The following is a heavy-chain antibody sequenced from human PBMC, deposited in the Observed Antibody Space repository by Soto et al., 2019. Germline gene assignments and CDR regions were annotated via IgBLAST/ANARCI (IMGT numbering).Heavy chain of an antibody. V-gene: IGHV1-18*04. Sequence: QVQLVQSGAEVKKPGASVKVSCKASGYTFTSYGISWVRQAPGQGLEWMGWISAYNGNTNYAQKLQGRVTMTTDTSTSTAYMELRSRRSDDTAVYYCARVGPYDSSGYYPNHDAFDIWGQGTMVTVSS. CDR2: ISAYNGNT. CDR3: ARVGPYDSSGYYPNHDAFDI. J-gene: IGHJ3*02. D-gene: IGHD3-22*01. CDR1: GYTFTSYG.